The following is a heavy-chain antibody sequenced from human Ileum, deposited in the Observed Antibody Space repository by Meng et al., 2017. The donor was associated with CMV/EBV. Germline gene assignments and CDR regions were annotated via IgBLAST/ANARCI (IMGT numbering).Heavy chain of an antibody. D-gene: IGHD3-22*01. CDR2: ISGSGTGT. CDR3: AKRDFDSSGYNAAFDI. Sequence: GESLKISCAASGFTFSNYAINWVRQAPGKGLEWVSAISGSGTGTYYADSVKGRFTTSRDNSKNTLWLQMYSLRAEDTAVYYCAKRDFDSSGYNAAFDIWGQGTMVTVSS. CDR1: GFTFSNYA. J-gene: IGHJ3*02. V-gene: IGHV3-23*01.